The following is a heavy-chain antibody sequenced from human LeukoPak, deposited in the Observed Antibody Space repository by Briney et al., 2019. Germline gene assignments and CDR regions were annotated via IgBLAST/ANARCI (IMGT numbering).Heavy chain of an antibody. J-gene: IGHJ4*02. D-gene: IGHD5-12*01. CDR2: IYYIGST. V-gene: IGHV4-59*08. Sequence: SETLSLTCAVSGGSFSGYYWSWIRLPPGKGLEWIGYIYYIGSTNYNPSLKSRVTISVDKSRNQFSLTLSSVTAADTAVYYCARHSRGYDSEFGYWGQGTLVTVSS. CDR1: GGSFSGYY. CDR3: ARHSRGYDSEFGY.